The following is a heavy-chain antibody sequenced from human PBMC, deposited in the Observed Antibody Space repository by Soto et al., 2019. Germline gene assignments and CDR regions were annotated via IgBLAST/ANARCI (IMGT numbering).Heavy chain of an antibody. CDR3: ARDSAWDGYIFDY. V-gene: IGHV1-69*13. Sequence: SVKVSCKASGGTFSSYAISWVRQAPGQGLEWMGGIIPIFGTANYAQKFQGRVTITADESTSTAYMELSSLRSEDTAVYYCARDSAWDGYIFDYWGQGTLVTVSS. J-gene: IGHJ4*02. CDR2: IIPIFGTA. D-gene: IGHD5-12*01. CDR1: GGTFSSYA.